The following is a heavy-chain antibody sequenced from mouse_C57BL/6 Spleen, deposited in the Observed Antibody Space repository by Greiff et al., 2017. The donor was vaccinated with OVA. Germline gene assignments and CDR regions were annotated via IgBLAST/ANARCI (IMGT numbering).Heavy chain of an antibody. Sequence: VQLKQSGAELVRPGASVKLSCTASGFNIKDDYMHWVKQRPEQGLEWIGWIDPENGDTEYASKFQGKATITADTSSNTAYLQLSSLTSEDTAVYYCTSPYYGSSWFAYWGQGTLVTVSA. J-gene: IGHJ3*01. D-gene: IGHD1-1*01. CDR1: GFNIKDDY. CDR2: IDPENGDT. CDR3: TSPYYGSSWFAY. V-gene: IGHV14-4*01.